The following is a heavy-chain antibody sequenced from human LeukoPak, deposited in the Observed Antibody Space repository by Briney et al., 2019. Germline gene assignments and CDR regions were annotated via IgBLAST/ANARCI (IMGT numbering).Heavy chain of an antibody. CDR1: GGSISSSHW. D-gene: IGHD3-10*01. J-gene: IGHJ4*02. Sequence: PSETLSLTCAVSGGSISSSHWWSWVRQPPGKGLEWIGEIYHSGSTNYNPSLKSRVTISVDKSKNQFSLKLSSVTAADTAMYYCARKDYGSGSISRSFDYWGQGTLVTVSS. CDR3: ARKDYGSGSISRSFDY. V-gene: IGHV4-4*02. CDR2: IYHSGST.